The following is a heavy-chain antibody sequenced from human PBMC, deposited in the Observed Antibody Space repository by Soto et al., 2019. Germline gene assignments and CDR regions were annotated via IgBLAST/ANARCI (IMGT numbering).Heavy chain of an antibody. CDR1: GGSFSGYY. CDR3: ARATGTLRSRNCDY. Sequence: TLSLTCAVYGGSFSGYYWSWIRQPPGKGLEWIGEINHSGSTYYSPSLRSRLTTSVDTSKSQFSLRLNSVTAADTAVYYCARATGTLRSRNCDYWGQGTLVTVSS. J-gene: IGHJ4*02. V-gene: IGHV4-34*09. CDR2: INHSGST. D-gene: IGHD3-9*01.